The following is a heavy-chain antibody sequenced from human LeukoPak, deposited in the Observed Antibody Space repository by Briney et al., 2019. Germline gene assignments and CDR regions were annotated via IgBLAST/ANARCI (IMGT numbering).Heavy chain of an antibody. Sequence: ASVKVSCKASGYTFTGYYTHWVRQAPGQGLEWMGWINPNSGGTNYAQKFQGRVTMTRDTSISTAYMELSRLRSDDTAVYYCARDPPGENQILGFVYYYYYYGMDVWGQGTTVTVSS. CDR2: INPNSGGT. J-gene: IGHJ6*02. V-gene: IGHV1-2*02. D-gene: IGHD3-3*01. CDR1: GYTFTGYY. CDR3: ARDPPGENQILGFVYYYYYYGMDV.